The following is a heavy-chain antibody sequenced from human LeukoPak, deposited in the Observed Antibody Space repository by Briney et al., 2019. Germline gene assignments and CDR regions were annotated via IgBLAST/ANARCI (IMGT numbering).Heavy chain of an antibody. V-gene: IGHV4-34*01. CDR3: ARKSSSWYWSASVNWFDP. Sequence: SETLSLTCAVYGGSFSGYYWSWIRQPPGKGLEWIGEVNHSGTTNYNPSLKSRVTISVDTSKNQFSLKLSSVTAADTAVYYCARKSSSWYWSASVNWFDPWGQGTLVTVSS. CDR1: GGSFSGYY. D-gene: IGHD6-13*01. J-gene: IGHJ5*02. CDR2: VNHSGTT.